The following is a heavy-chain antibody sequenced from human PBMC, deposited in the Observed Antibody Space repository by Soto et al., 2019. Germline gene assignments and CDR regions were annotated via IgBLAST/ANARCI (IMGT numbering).Heavy chain of an antibody. CDR3: ARDPRVRSGGYYYYYGMDV. CDR1: GYTFTSYA. CDR2: INAGNGNT. V-gene: IGHV1-3*01. D-gene: IGHD3-10*01. Sequence: GASVKVSCKASGYTFTSYAMHWVRQAPGQRLEWMGWINAGNGNTKYSQKFQGRVTITRDTSASTAYMELSSLRSEDTAVCYCARDPRVRSGGYYYYYGMDVWGQGTTVTVSS. J-gene: IGHJ6*02.